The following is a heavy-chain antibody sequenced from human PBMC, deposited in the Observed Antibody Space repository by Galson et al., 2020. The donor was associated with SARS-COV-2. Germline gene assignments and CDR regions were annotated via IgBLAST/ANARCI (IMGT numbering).Heavy chain of an antibody. Sequence: ASETLSLTCTVSGGSISSRSYYWGWIRQPPGKGLEWIGSIYYSGSTYYNPSLKSRVTISVDTSKNQSSLKLSSVTAADTAVYYCARDYYYDPKGTDAFDIWGQGTMVTVSS. CDR1: GGSISSRSYY. CDR3: ARDYYYDPKGTDAFDI. D-gene: IGHD3-22*01. V-gene: IGHV4-39*07. CDR2: IYYSGST. J-gene: IGHJ3*02.